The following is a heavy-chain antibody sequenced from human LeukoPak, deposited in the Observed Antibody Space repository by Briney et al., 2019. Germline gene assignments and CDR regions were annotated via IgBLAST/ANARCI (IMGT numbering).Heavy chain of an antibody. J-gene: IGHJ4*02. V-gene: IGHV3-7*01. CDR2: IKQDGSEK. CDR3: ARLIAAAGTPPFDY. D-gene: IGHD6-13*01. Sequence: PGGSLRLSCAASGFTFSSYAMSWVRQAPGKGLEWVANIKQDGSEKYYVDSVKGRFTISRDNAKNSLYLQMNSLRAEDTAVYYCARLIAAAGTPPFDYWGQGTLVTVSS. CDR1: GFTFSSYA.